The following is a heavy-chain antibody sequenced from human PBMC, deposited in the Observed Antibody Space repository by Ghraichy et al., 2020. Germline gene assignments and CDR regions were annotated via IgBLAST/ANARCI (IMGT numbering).Heavy chain of an antibody. CDR1: GFTFSSYS. J-gene: IGHJ4*02. Sequence: GESLKISCAASGFTFSSYSMNWVRQAPGKGLEWVSSISSSSSYIYYADSVKGRFTISRDNAKNSLYLQMNSLRAEDTAVYYCARVAGATGLDYWGQGTLITVSS. CDR2: ISSSSSYI. CDR3: ARVAGATGLDY. V-gene: IGHV3-21*01. D-gene: IGHD1-26*01.